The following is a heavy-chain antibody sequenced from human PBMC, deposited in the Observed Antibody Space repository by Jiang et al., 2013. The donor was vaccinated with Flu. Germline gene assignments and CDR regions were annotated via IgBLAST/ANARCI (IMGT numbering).Heavy chain of an antibody. CDR2: INAGNGDT. Sequence: GAEVKKPGASVKLSCKASGYTLTSYSMHWLRQAPGQRLEWMGWINAGNGDTRYSQKLQGRVTITRDTSASTGYMELSSLTSADTAVYYCARGGSSSPYNWFRPRGPGNPGHR. CDR1: GYTLTSYS. CDR3: ARGGSSSPYNWFRP. D-gene: IGHD6-6*01. J-gene: IGHJ5*02. V-gene: IGHV1-3*01.